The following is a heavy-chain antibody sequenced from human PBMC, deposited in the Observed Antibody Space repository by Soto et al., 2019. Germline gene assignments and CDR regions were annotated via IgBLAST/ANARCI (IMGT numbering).Heavy chain of an antibody. V-gene: IGHV1-46*01. CDR2: INPSGGRT. Sequence: QVQLVQSGAEVKKPGASVKVYCKASGYTFTSYFMHWVRQAPGQGLEWMGIINPSGGRTTYAQKFQGIVNMTMDKSTSTVYMELSSLRSEDTAVYYCARDGCITATCAGGGNWFDPWGQGTPVTVSS. D-gene: IGHD3-10*01. CDR3: ARDGCITATCAGGGNWFDP. J-gene: IGHJ5*02. CDR1: GYTFTSYF.